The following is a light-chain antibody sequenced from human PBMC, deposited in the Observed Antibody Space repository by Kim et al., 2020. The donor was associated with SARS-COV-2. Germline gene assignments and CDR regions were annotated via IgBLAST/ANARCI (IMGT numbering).Light chain of an antibody. J-gene: IGKJ2*03. CDR2: DAS. CDR3: HQYIRSPYS. V-gene: IGKV3-20*01. CDR1: QRISSNY. Sequence: EILLTQSPGTLSLSPGERATLSCRANQRISSNYLAWYQHKPGQSPRLLIHDASNRATGIPYRFSGSGSGTDFTLTISRLEPEDFAVYYCHQYIRSPYSFGQGTKLEI.